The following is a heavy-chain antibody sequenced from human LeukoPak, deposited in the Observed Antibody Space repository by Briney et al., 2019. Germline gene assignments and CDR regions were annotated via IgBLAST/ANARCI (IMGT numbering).Heavy chain of an antibody. CDR1: GFTFSSYW. Sequence: GGSLRLSCAASGFTFSSYWMSWVRQAPGKGLEWVANIKQDGSEKYYVDSVKGRFTISRDNAKNSLYLQMNSLRAEDTAVYYCARSITMVRGSITPYYYYYMDVWGKGTTVTVSS. D-gene: IGHD3-10*01. CDR2: IKQDGSEK. V-gene: IGHV3-7*01. J-gene: IGHJ6*03. CDR3: ARSITMVRGSITPYYYYYMDV.